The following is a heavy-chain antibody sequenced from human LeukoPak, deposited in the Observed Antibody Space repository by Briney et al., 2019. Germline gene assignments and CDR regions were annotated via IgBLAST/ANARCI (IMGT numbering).Heavy chain of an antibody. CDR1: GGSISSYY. Sequence: SETLSLTCTVSGGSISSYYWSWIRQPPGKGLEWIGYIYYSGSTNYNPSLKSRVTISVDTSKNQFSLKLSSVTAADTAVYYCARVYYSGCDKGTWFDPWGQGTLVTVSS. D-gene: IGHD5-12*01. J-gene: IGHJ5*02. CDR2: IYYSGST. V-gene: IGHV4-59*01. CDR3: ARVYYSGCDKGTWFDP.